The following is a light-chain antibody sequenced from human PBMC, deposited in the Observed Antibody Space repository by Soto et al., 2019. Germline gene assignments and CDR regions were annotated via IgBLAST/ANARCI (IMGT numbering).Light chain of an antibody. Sequence: EIVLTQSPATLSLSPGERATLSCRASQSVSSSHLAWYQQKAGQAPRLLIYGASTRATGIPDRFSGSGSGTDFTLTISRLEPEDFAVYYCQQSLRSPLTFGQGTKVEIK. CDR1: QSVSSSH. CDR3: QQSLRSPLT. V-gene: IGKV3-20*01. J-gene: IGKJ1*01. CDR2: GAS.